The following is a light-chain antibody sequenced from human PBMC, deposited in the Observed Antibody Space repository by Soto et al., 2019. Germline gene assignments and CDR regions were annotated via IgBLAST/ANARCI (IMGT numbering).Light chain of an antibody. Sequence: QSVLTQPPSASGTPGQRVTVSCSGSTSDIGTNAVNWFQHLPGTAPRLLIYTNNQRPSGVPDRFSGSKSGTSASLAISGLQSEEDATYYCATWHDSFYVFGTGTKVTVL. CDR3: ATWHDSFYV. V-gene: IGLV1-44*01. J-gene: IGLJ1*01. CDR2: TNN. CDR1: TSDIGTNA.